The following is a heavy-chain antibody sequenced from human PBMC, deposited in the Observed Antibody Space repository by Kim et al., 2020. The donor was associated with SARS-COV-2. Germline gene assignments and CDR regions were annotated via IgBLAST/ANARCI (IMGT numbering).Heavy chain of an antibody. CDR3: ARPYGSGGAYVRD. CDR2: IYYSGST. J-gene: IGHJ4*02. CDR1: GGSISSSSYY. Sequence: SETLSLTCTVSGGSISSSSYYWGWIRQPPGKGLEWIGSIYYSGSTYYNPSLKSRVTISVDTSKNQFSLKLSSVTAADTAVYYCARPYGSGGAYVRDWGQGTLVTVSS. V-gene: IGHV4-39*01. D-gene: IGHD3-10*01.